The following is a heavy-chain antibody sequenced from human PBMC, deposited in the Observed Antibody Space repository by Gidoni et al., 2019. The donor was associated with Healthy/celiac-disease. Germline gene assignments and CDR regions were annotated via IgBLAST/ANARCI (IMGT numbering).Heavy chain of an antibody. D-gene: IGHD3-3*01. CDR2: ISGSGGST. Sequence: EVQLLESGGGLVQPGGSLRLSCAASGFTFSSYALSWVRQAPGKGLEWVSAISGSGGSTYYADSVKGRFTISRDNSKNTLYLQMNSLRAEDTAVYYCAKDLRFLERIYLRRPSYYYYGMDVWGQGTTVTVSS. J-gene: IGHJ6*02. CDR1: GFTFSSYA. V-gene: IGHV3-23*01. CDR3: AKDLRFLERIYLRRPSYYYYGMDV.